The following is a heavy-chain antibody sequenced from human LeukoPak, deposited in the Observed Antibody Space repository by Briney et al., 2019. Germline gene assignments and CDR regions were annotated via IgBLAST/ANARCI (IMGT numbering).Heavy chain of an antibody. V-gene: IGHV1-69*01. CDR1: GGTFSSYA. Sequence: SVKVSCKASGGTFSSYAISWVRQAPGQGLEWMGGIIPIFGTANYAQKFQGRVTITADESTSTAYMELSSLRSEDTAVCYCARGVGGGYYDFWSGYPIDYWGQGTLVTVSS. CDR2: IIPIFGTA. D-gene: IGHD3-3*01. J-gene: IGHJ4*02. CDR3: ARGVGGGYYDFWSGYPIDY.